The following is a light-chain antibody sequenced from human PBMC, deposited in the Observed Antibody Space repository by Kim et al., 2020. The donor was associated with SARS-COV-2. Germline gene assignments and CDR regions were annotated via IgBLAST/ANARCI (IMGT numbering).Light chain of an antibody. Sequence: GQSITISCTGTSSDVGGYNYVSWYRQHPGEAPKLMIYDVTKRPSGVSNRFSGSRSGNTASLTISGLQAEDEADYYCSSFTSSSTYVFGTGTKVTAL. J-gene: IGLJ1*01. V-gene: IGLV2-14*03. CDR3: SSFTSSSTYV. CDR1: SSDVGGYNY. CDR2: DVT.